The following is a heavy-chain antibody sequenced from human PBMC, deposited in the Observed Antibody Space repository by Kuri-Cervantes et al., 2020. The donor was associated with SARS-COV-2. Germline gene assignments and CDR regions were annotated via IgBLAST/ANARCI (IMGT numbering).Heavy chain of an antibody. CDR3: ARAFMGYYYYMDV. J-gene: IGHJ6*03. CDR1: GFTFRSYS. CDR2: ISSSSSYI. Sequence: LTCAASGFTFRSYSMNCVRQAPGKGLEWVSSISSSSSYIYYADSVKGRFTISRDNAKNSLYLQMNGLRAEDTAVYYCARAFMGYYYYMDVWGKGTTVTVSS. V-gene: IGHV3-21*01. D-gene: IGHD3-3*02.